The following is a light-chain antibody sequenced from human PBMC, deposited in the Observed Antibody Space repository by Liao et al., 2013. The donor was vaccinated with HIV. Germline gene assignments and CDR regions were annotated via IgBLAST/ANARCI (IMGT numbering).Light chain of an antibody. CDR3: QAWDSTSAWKV. CDR1: NIGSKT. Sequence: SYVLTQPPSVSVAPGKTARITCEETNIGSKTVHWYQQRPGQAPVLVMSYDSDRPSGIPERFSGSNSGNTATLTVSGTQALDEADYYCQAWDSTSAWKVFGTGTKVTVL. CDR2: YDS. V-gene: IGLV3-21*01. J-gene: IGLJ1*01.